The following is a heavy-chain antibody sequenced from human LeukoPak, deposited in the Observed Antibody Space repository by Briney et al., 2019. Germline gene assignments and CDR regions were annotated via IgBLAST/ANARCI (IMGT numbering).Heavy chain of an antibody. CDR2: IYYSGST. J-gene: IGHJ4*02. V-gene: IGHV4-39*01. Sequence: SETLSLTCTVSGGSISGSSYYWGWIRQPPGKGQEWIGSIYYSGSTYYNPSLKSRVTISVDTSKNQFSLKLSSVTAADTAVYYCARQDSSGTLDYWGQGTLVTVSS. CDR1: GGSISGSSYY. CDR3: ARQDSSGTLDY. D-gene: IGHD6-19*01.